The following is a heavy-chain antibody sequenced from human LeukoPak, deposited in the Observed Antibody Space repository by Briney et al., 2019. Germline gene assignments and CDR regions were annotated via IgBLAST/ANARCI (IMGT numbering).Heavy chain of an antibody. CDR2: INPNSGDT. CDR3: ARNLERVMIIGAPQIGFDP. D-gene: IGHD3-22*01. V-gene: IGHV1-2*02. CDR1: GYTFSDHY. Sequence: ALVKVSCKASGYTFSDHYIHWVRQAPGQGLEWMGSINPNSGDTNYVQTFQGRVTMTRDTSISTAYMELSSLRSDDTAIYYCARNLERVMIIGAPQIGFDPWGQGTLVTVSS. J-gene: IGHJ5*02.